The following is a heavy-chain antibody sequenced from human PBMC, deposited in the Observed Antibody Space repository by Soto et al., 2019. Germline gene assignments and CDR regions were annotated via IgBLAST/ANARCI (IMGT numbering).Heavy chain of an antibody. CDR2: ISWKSASI. Sequence: EVQLVESGGGLVQPGRSLRLSCTASGFTFDDYAMHWVRQAPGKGLEWVSGISWKSASIGYADSVKGRFTLSRDNAKNSLYLQMISLRADDTDLSYGAKAAGGGFSSYDYGALDTWGQGTRVPVSS. J-gene: IGHJ3*02. V-gene: IGHV3-9*01. D-gene: IGHD5-12*01. CDR1: GFTFDDYA. CDR3: AKAAGGGFSSYDYGALDT.